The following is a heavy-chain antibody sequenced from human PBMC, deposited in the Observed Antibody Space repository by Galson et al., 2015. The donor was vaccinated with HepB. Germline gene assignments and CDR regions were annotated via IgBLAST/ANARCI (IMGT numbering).Heavy chain of an antibody. CDR2: IKSKIDGGTT. V-gene: IGHV3-15*01. Sequence: SLRLSCAASGFTLSNAWLSRVGQTPGKGLEWVCRIKSKIDGGTTDYPAPVKGRFTISRDDSKNTLYLQMNSLKTEDAAVYYCTTVPLLRSGAFDIWGQGTMVTVSS. J-gene: IGHJ3*02. CDR3: TTVPLLRSGAFDI. CDR1: GFTLSNAW. D-gene: IGHD3-16*01.